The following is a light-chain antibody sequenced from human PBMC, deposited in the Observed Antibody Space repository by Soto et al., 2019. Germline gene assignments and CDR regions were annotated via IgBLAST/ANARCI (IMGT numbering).Light chain of an antibody. J-gene: IGKJ4*01. CDR2: AAS. V-gene: IGKV1-39*01. CDR3: QQSYSTLGLT. CDR1: QSISSY. Sequence: DIQMTQSPSSLSASVGDRVTITCRASQSISSYLNWYQQKPGKAPKLLIYAASSLQSGFPSRFSGSGSETDFTLTISSLQPEDFATYYFQQSYSTLGLTFGGGTKVEIK.